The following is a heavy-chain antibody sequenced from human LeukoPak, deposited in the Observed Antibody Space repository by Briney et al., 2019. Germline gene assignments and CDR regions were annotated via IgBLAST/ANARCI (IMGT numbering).Heavy chain of an antibody. J-gene: IGHJ3*02. CDR3: ARRKEAAYSSGWYEFVGAFDI. CDR2: IYISGIT. D-gene: IGHD6-13*01. CDR1: GFAVNSQD. Sequence: GGSLRLSCAASGFAVNSQDMNWVRQAPGKGLEWVSLIYISGITKYADSVQGRFTISRDNSKNTLYLQMNSLRAEDTAVYYCARRKEAAYSSGWYEFVGAFDIWGQGTMVTVSS. V-gene: IGHV3-66*04.